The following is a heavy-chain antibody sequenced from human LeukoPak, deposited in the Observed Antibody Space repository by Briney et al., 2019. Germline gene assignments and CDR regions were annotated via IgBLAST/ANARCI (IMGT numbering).Heavy chain of an antibody. CDR2: IYHSRST. V-gene: IGHV4-38-2*02. CDR1: GYSISSGYY. J-gene: IGHJ2*01. CDR3: ARGPYCSGGTCYSTGRYFDL. Sequence: SETLSLTCTVSGYSISSGYYWGWIRQPPGKGLEWIGSIYHSRSTSYNPSLKSRVTISVDTSKNQFSLKLSSVTAADTAVYYCARGPYCSGGTCYSTGRYFDLWGRGTLVTVSS. D-gene: IGHD2-15*01.